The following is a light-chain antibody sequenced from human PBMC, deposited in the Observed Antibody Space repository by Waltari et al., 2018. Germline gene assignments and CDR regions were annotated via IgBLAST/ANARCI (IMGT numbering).Light chain of an antibody. CDR2: SAS. CDR3: QQYGDSSVT. V-gene: IGKV3-20*01. CDR1: QSVTSSY. Sequence: SPGERATLSCRASQSVTSSYLAWYQQKPGQAPRLLIYSASSRATGIPDRFSGSGSETEFTLTISRLEPEDFAVYYCQQYGDSSVTFGQGTRLEIK. J-gene: IGKJ5*01.